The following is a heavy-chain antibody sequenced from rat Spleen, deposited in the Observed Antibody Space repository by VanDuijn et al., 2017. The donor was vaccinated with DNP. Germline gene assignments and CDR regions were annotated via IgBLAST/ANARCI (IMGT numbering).Heavy chain of an antibody. CDR3: ARSGFSAMDA. V-gene: IGHV1-43*01. J-gene: IGHJ4*01. CDR1: GYTFTSYY. Sequence: QAQLQQSGAELARPGSSVKISCKASGYTFTSYYISWIKQTAGQGLEVFGSINTGSGGTNFNEKFKGKATLTVDKSSSTAFMQLSSLTPDDSAVYYCARSGFSAMDAWGQGTSVTVSS. CDR2: INTGSGGT. D-gene: IGHD4-4*01.